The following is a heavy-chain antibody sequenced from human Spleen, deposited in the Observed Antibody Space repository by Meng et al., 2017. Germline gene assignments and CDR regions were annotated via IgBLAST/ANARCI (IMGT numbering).Heavy chain of an antibody. CDR1: GYTFTSYG. V-gene: IGHV1-18*01. J-gene: IGHJ4*02. D-gene: IGHD3-10*01. CDR2: ISAYNGNT. CDR3: ARALPTLDSSWFGDQSFDY. Sequence: ASVKVSCKASGYTFTSYGISWVRQAPGQGLEWMGWISAYNGNTNYAQKLQGRVTMTTDTSTSTAYMELRSLRSDDTAVYYCARALPTLDSSWFGDQSFDYWGQGTLVTVSS.